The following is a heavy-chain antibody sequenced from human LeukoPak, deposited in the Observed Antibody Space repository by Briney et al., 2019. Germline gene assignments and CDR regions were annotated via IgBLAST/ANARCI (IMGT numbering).Heavy chain of an antibody. J-gene: IGHJ4*02. V-gene: IGHV3-7*04. D-gene: IGHD5-24*01. Sequence: GGSLRLSCTASGFTFSSYWMNWVRRALGKGLERVANIKQDGSEKYYVDSVKGRFTISRDNAKKSLYLQMNSLRAEDTAVYYCARETEMANLDYWGQGTLVTVSS. CDR2: IKQDGSEK. CDR3: ARETEMANLDY. CDR1: GFTFSSYW.